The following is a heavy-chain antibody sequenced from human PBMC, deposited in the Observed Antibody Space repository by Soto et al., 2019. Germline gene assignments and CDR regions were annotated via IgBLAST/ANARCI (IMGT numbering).Heavy chain of an antibody. CDR1: GDTIDANL. Sequence: GAPVEVSSQASGDTIDANLLHWVLQATGQGLEWMGWINPKSGGTDYAQKFQDRVTMSRDTSINTAYMQLTRLTSDDPAVYFCATDDGHYLGSVWRQGSLVTVSS. CDR3: ATDDGHYLGSV. CDR2: INPKSGGT. J-gene: IGHJ1*01. D-gene: IGHD3-3*01. V-gene: IGHV1-2*02.